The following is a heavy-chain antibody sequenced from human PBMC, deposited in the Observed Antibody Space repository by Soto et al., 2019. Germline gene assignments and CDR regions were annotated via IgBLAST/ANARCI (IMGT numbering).Heavy chain of an antibody. Sequence: ASVKVSCKASGYTFTSYGISWVRQAPGQGLEWMGWISAYNGNTNYAQKLQGRVTMTTDTSTSTAYMELSSLRSEDTAVYYCARAGRSRWDYDFWSGYFSDYYYYGMDVWGQGTTVTVSS. CDR2: ISAYNGNT. V-gene: IGHV1-18*01. CDR3: ARAGRSRWDYDFWSGYFSDYYYYGMDV. CDR1: GYTFTSYG. D-gene: IGHD3-3*01. J-gene: IGHJ6*02.